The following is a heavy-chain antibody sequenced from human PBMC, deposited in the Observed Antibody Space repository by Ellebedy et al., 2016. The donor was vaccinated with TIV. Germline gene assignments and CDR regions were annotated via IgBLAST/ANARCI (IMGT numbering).Heavy chain of an antibody. CDR2: IYYTGRT. Sequence: SETLSLTCSVSGGSISRYYWTWIRQPPGKGLEWIGYIYYTGRTDYSPSLKSRVTLAVDRSRDQISLSLTSVTAADTAMYYCARDGTVLVPAADMDVWGKGTTVTVS. CDR1: GGSISRYY. D-gene: IGHD2-2*01. J-gene: IGHJ6*03. CDR3: ARDGTVLVPAADMDV. V-gene: IGHV4-59*01.